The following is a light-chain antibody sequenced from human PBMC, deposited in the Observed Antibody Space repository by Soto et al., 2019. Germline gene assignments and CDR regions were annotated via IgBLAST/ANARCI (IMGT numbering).Light chain of an antibody. CDR2: AAS. V-gene: IGKV1-39*01. Sequence: DIQMPQSPSSLSASVGDSVTITCRASQSISSSLNWYQQKPGKAPKLLISAASSLQSGVPSRFSGSGSGTDVTLTISSLQPEDVATYYCQQSYSTTLGFGQGTKLEIK. CDR1: QSISSS. J-gene: IGKJ2*01. CDR3: QQSYSTTLG.